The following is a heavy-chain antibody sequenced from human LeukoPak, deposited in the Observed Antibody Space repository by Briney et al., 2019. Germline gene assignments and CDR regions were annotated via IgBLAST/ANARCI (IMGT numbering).Heavy chain of an antibody. CDR2: IFYSGST. D-gene: IGHD6-25*01. Sequence: ASETLSLTCTVSGGSISSSYYYWGWIRQPPGKGLEWIGSIFYSGSTYYNPSLKSRVTISVDTSKNQFSLKLSSVTAADTAMYYCARQRGSEFDYWGQGTLVTVSS. J-gene: IGHJ4*02. CDR3: ARQRGSEFDY. V-gene: IGHV4-39*01. CDR1: GGSISSSYYY.